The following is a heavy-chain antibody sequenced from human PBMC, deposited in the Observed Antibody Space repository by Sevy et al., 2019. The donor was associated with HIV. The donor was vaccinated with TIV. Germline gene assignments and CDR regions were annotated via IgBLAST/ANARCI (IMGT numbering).Heavy chain of an antibody. CDR3: ARFSGGSKGTAFDY. CDR2: IYSGGST. Sequence: GGSLRLSCTASGFTVNTNYMSWVRQAPEKWLEWVSVIYSGGSTYYADSLKGRFTISRDNSKNTVYLQMNSLRAEDTAVYYCARFSGGSKGTAFDYWGQGTLVTVSS. D-gene: IGHD2-15*01. CDR1: GFTVNTNY. J-gene: IGHJ4*02. V-gene: IGHV3-53*01.